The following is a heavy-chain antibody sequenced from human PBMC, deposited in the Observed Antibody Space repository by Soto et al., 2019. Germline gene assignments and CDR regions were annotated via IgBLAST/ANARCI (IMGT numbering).Heavy chain of an antibody. J-gene: IGHJ6*02. CDR2: ISSSSSTK. CDR1: GFTFSSYS. Sequence: PGGSLRLSCAAFGFTFSSYSMNLVRQAPGKGLEGVSYISSSSSTKYYADSVKGRFTISRDNAKNSLYLQMNSLRDEDTAVYYCARDLRYSLTYDYYYYGMDVWGQGTTVPVSS. V-gene: IGHV3-48*02. D-gene: IGHD5-18*01. CDR3: ARDLRYSLTYDYYYYGMDV.